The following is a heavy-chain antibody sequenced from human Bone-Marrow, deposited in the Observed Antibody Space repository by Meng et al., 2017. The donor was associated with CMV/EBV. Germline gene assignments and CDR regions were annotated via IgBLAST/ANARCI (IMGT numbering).Heavy chain of an antibody. Sequence: SETLSLTCAVYGGSFSGYYWSWIRQPPGKGLEWIGEINHSGSTNYNPSLKSRVTISVDTSKNQFSLKLSSVTAADTAVYYCATLHYSSSFHYYYGMDVWGQGTTVTVSS. CDR2: INHSGST. CDR3: ATLHYSSSFHYYYGMDV. J-gene: IGHJ6*02. V-gene: IGHV4-34*01. D-gene: IGHD6-6*01. CDR1: GGSFSGYY.